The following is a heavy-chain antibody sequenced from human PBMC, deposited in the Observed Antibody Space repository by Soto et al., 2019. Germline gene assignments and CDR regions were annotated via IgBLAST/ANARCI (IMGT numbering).Heavy chain of an antibody. CDR3: ARAQGAATYYYDSSAPNWFDP. V-gene: IGHV1-69*06. D-gene: IGHD3-22*01. CDR2: IIPIFGTA. J-gene: IGHJ5*02. CDR1: GYTFTSNS. Sequence: SVKVSCKASGYTFTSNSIGWVRQAPGQGLEWMGGIIPIFGTANYAQKFQGRVTITADKSTSTAYMELSSLRSEDTAVYYCARAQGAATYYYDSSAPNWFDPWGQGTLVTVSS.